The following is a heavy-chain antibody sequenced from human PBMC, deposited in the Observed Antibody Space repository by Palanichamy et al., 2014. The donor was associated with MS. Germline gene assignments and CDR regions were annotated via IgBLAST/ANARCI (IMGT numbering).Heavy chain of an antibody. CDR3: ARSGYLRNFDY. J-gene: IGHJ4*02. CDR2: IYYSGST. Sequence: QVQLQESGPGLVKPSETLSLTCTVSGGSISSYYWSWIRQPPGKGLEWIGYIYYSGSTNYNPSLKSRVTISVDTSKNHFSLKLSSVTAADTAVFYCARSGYLRNFDYWGQGTLVTVSS. V-gene: IGHV4-59*01. D-gene: IGHD3-22*01. CDR1: GGSISSYY.